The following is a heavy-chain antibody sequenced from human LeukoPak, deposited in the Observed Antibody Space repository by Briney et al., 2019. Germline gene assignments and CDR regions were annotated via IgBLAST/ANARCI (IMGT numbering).Heavy chain of an antibody. Sequence: PSETLSLTCTVSGGSISSGSYCWGWIRQPPGKGLEWIGSIYNSGSTYYNPSLKSRVTISVDTSKNQSSLKLSSVTAADTAVYYCARVPRNCSSTSCYESTKPNWFDPWGQGTLVTVSS. J-gene: IGHJ5*02. CDR2: IYNSGST. CDR3: ARVPRNCSSTSCYESTKPNWFDP. V-gene: IGHV4-39*07. CDR1: GGSISSGSYC. D-gene: IGHD2-2*01.